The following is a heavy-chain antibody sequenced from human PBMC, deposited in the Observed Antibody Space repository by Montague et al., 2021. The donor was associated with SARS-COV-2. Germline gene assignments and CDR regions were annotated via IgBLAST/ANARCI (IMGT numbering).Heavy chain of an antibody. V-gene: IGHV4-34*01. CDR3: AGGAPGY. CDR1: GGSFSDYH. J-gene: IGHJ4*02. CDR2: INHGGST. D-gene: IGHD1-1*01. Sequence: SETLSLTCAVYGGSFSDYHWTWIRQSPGAGLEWIGQINHGGSTKYNPSPKSRVTISIDTSKKKSSLKLTSVTAAATAVYYCAGGAPGYWGQGTLVTVSS.